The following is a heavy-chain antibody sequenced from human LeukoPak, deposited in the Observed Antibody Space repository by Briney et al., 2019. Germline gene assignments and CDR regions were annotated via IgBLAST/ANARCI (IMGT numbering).Heavy chain of an antibody. D-gene: IGHD3-10*01. CDR2: ISGSGGST. V-gene: IGHV3-23*01. J-gene: IGHJ4*02. CDR1: GFTFSSYA. CDR3: AKEAYGYGSVSYYN. Sequence: TGGSLRLSCAASGFTFSSYAMSWVRQAPGKGLEWVSAISGSGGSTYYADSVKGRFTISRDNSKNTLYLQMNSQRAEDTAVYYCAKEAYGYGSVSYYNWGQGTLVTVSS.